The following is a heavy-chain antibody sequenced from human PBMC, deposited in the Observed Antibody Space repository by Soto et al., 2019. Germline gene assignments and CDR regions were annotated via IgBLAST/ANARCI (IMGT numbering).Heavy chain of an antibody. J-gene: IGHJ4*02. Sequence: EVQLLESGGGLVQPGGSLRLSCAASGFTFSTYAMSWVRQAPGKGLEWVSGMSGSGGSTYYADSVKGRFTISRDNSKNTLYLQMNSLLAEYTAVYYCMNLYSYGSGSYYKWGQGTLVTVTS. CDR1: GFTFSTYA. V-gene: IGHV3-23*01. CDR2: MSGSGGST. D-gene: IGHD3-10*01. CDR3: MNLYSYGSGSYYK.